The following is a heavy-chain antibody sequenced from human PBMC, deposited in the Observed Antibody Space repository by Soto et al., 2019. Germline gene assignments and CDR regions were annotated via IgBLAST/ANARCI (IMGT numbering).Heavy chain of an antibody. CDR2: IYYSGST. J-gene: IGHJ4*02. V-gene: IGHV4-59*01. CDR3: ARRSGGNFDY. Sequence: QVQLQESGPGLVKPSETLSLTCSVSGGSISSYYWSWIRQPPGKGLEWIGYIYYSGSTNYNPSLKSRVTISVETSEIEFSLKLRSVSAADRAVYYCARRSGGNFDYWGQGTLVTVSS. CDR1: GGSISSYY.